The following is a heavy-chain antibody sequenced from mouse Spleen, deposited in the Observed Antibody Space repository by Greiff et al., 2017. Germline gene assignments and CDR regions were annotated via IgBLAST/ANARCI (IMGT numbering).Heavy chain of an antibody. V-gene: IGHV5-12-1*01. CDR3: ARRSNSYYFDY. CDR2: ISSGGGST. CDR1: GFAFSSYD. J-gene: IGHJ2*01. Sequence: EVKLVESGGGLVKPGGSLKLSCAASGFAFSSYDMSWVRQTPEKRLEWVAYISSGGGSTYYPDTVKGRFTISRDNAKNTLYLQMSSLKSEDTAMYYCARRSNSYYFDYWGQGTTLTVSS. D-gene: IGHD2-5*01.